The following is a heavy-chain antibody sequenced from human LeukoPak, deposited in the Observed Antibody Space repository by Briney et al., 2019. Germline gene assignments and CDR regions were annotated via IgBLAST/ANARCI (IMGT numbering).Heavy chain of an antibody. CDR2: IKSKTDGGTT. CDR3: TTQAYYGDYEY. D-gene: IGHD4-17*01. J-gene: IGHJ4*02. Sequence: GGSLRLSCAASGFTLSTYAMHWVRQAPGKGLEWVGRIKSKTDGGTTDYAAPVKGRFTISRDDSKNTLYLQMNSLKTEDTAVYYCTTQAYYGDYEYWGQGTLVTVSS. CDR1: GFTLSTYA. V-gene: IGHV3-15*07.